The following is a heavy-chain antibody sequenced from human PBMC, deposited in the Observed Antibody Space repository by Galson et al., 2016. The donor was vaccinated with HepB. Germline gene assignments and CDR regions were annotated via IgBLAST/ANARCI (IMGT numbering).Heavy chain of an antibody. V-gene: IGHV4-4*02. CDR2: IYHTGST. CDR3: ARGLSSRFPVMGYYFDL. CDR1: GASIGSSNW. Sequence: SETLSLTCTVSGASIGSSNWWSWVRQSPGKGLEWIGEIYHTGSTNHNPSLKSRATFSVDRSKNQFSLNLTSVTAADTAVYFCARGLSSRFPVMGYYFDLWGQGALVTVSS. D-gene: IGHD2-2*01. J-gene: IGHJ4*02.